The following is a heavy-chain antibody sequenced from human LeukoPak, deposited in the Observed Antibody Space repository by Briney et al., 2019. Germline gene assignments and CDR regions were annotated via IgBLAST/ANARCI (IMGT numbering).Heavy chain of an antibody. Sequence: GGSLRLSCAASGFTFSSYSMTWVRQAPGKGLEWVSYISSSSSNIYYADSVKGRFTISRDNAKNSLYLQMNSLRAEDTAVYYCARDRGWDLLNFPFDYWGQGTLVTVSS. V-gene: IGHV3-48*04. J-gene: IGHJ4*02. D-gene: IGHD1-26*01. CDR1: GFTFSSYS. CDR3: ARDRGWDLLNFPFDY. CDR2: ISSSSSNI.